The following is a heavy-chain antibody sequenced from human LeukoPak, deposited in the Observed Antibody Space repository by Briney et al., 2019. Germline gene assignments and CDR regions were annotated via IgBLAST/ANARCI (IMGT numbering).Heavy chain of an antibody. CDR3: AKGEDGYYYYGMDV. Sequence: GGSLRLFCAASGFTFSSYAMSWVRQAPGKGLEWASAISGSGGSTYYAESVKGRFTISRDNSKNTLYLQMNSLRAEDTAVYYCAKGEDGYYYYGMDVWGQGTTVTVSS. J-gene: IGHJ6*02. V-gene: IGHV3-23*01. D-gene: IGHD5-24*01. CDR1: GFTFSSYA. CDR2: ISGSGGST.